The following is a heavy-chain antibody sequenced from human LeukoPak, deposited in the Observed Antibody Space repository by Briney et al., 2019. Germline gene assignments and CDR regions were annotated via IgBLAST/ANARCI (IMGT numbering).Heavy chain of an antibody. CDR2: INPNSGGT. V-gene: IGHV1-2*02. D-gene: IGHD3-10*01. CDR3: ARVTYGSGTYGAFDY. Sequence: ASVKVSCKASGYTFTGYYIHWVRQAPGQGLEWMGWINPNSGGTNYAQKFQGRVTMTRDTSISTAYMDLSRLRSDDTAVYYCARVTYGSGTYGAFDYWGQGTLVTVSS. CDR1: GYTFTGYY. J-gene: IGHJ4*02.